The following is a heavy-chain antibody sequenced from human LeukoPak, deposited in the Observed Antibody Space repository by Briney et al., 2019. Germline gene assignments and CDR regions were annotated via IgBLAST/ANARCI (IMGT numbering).Heavy chain of an antibody. V-gene: IGHV3-74*01. CDR3: AREAPLEWLSSYFDY. J-gene: IGHJ4*02. Sequence: GGSLRLSCAASGFTFSSYWMHWVRQAPGKGLVWVSRINSDGSSTSYADSVKGRFTISRDNAKNTLYLQMNSLRAEDTAVYYCAREAPLEWLSSYFDYWGQGTLVTVSS. D-gene: IGHD3-3*01. CDR1: GFTFSSYW. CDR2: INSDGSST.